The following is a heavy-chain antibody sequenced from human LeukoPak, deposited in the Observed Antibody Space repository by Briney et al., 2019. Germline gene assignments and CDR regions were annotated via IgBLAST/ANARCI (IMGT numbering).Heavy chain of an antibody. J-gene: IGHJ5*02. CDR1: GFTFSSYG. CDR2: ISSIRTI. CDR3: ARVAENA. V-gene: IGHV3-48*01. Sequence: GGSLRLPCAASGFTFSSYGMNWVRQAPGKGLEWISYISSIRTIYYADSVKGRFTISRDNGKNSLYLQMNNLRAEDTAVYYCARVAENAWGQGTLVTVSS.